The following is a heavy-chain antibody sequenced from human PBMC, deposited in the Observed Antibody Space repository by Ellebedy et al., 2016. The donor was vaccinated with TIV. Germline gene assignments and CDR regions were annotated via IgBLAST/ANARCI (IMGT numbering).Heavy chain of an antibody. J-gene: IGHJ4*02. CDR1: GFTFNSYG. D-gene: IGHD2-15*01. Sequence: GESLKISCAASGFTFNSYGMHWVRQAPGKGLEWVSGISGSGISTYFADSVKGRFTISRDNSKSTMYLQMNSLRAEDTAVYYCAKGSSRGVVVVAAIPYYFDYWGQGTLVTVSS. CDR3: AKGSSRGVVVVAAIPYYFDY. CDR2: ISGSGIST. V-gene: IGHV3-23*01.